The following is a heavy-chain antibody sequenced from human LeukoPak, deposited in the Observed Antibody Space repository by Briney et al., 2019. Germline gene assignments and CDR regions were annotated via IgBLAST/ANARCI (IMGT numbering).Heavy chain of an antibody. D-gene: IGHD6-13*01. CDR2: IYYSGST. CDR1: GGSFSGYY. J-gene: IGHJ4*02. V-gene: IGHV4-34*01. CDR3: AREYGSSWEGFGY. Sequence: SETLSLTCAVYGGSFSGYYWSWIRQPPGKGLEWIGTIYYSGSTYYNPSLKSRVTISVDTSKNQFSLKLSSVTAADTAVYYCAREYGSSWEGFGYWGQGTLVTVSS.